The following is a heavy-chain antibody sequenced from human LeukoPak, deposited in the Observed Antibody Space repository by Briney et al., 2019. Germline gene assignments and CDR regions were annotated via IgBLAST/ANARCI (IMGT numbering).Heavy chain of an antibody. D-gene: IGHD3-10*01. CDR2: INHSGST. CDR1: GGSFSGYY. V-gene: IGHV4-34*01. J-gene: IGHJ4*02. Sequence: PSETLSLTCAVYGGSFSGYYWSWIRQPPGKGLEWIGEINHSGSTNYNPSLKSRVTIAVDTSKNQFSLKLSSVTAADTAVYYCASRGAYGPFDYWGEGTLVSVSS. CDR3: ASRGAYGPFDY.